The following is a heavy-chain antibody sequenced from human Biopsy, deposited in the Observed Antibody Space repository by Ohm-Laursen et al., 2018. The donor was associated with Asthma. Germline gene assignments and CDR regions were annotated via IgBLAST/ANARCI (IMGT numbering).Heavy chain of an antibody. Sequence: SLRLSCAASGFSFNSYGMHWVRQAPGKGLEGVAVDSYDGGVAHYADSMKGRFTISRDNAKSTRYLQMNRLRTDDTAVYYCAKRRGYSDLTDFDHWGQGTLVTVSS. CDR3: AKRRGYSDLTDFDH. V-gene: IGHV3-30*18. D-gene: IGHD3-3*01. CDR2: DSYDGGVA. J-gene: IGHJ4*02. CDR1: GFSFNSYG.